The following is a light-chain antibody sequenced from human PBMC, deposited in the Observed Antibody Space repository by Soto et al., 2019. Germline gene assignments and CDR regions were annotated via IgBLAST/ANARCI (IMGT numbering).Light chain of an antibody. Sequence: DIQMTQSPSTLSASVVDRVTITCLASQSISGWLAWYQQKPGKAPKLLIYNASSLKSGVPSRFSGSGFGTEFTLTISSLQPDDSATYYCQNYNQYSRTFGQGAKVDIK. J-gene: IGKJ1*01. V-gene: IGKV1-5*01. CDR2: NAS. CDR1: QSISGW. CDR3: QNYNQYSRT.